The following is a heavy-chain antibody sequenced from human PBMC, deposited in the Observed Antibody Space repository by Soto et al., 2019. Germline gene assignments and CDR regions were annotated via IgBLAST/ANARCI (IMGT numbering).Heavy chain of an antibody. CDR3: ARDYYDSSGYYLPDY. Sequence: GSLRLSCAASGFTFSSYSMNWVRQAPGKGLEWVSSIGSSSSYIYYADSVKGRFTTSRDNAKNSLYLQMNSLRAEDTAVYYCARDYYDSSGYYLPDYWGQGTLVTVSS. D-gene: IGHD3-22*01. CDR2: IGSSSSYI. V-gene: IGHV3-21*01. CDR1: GFTFSSYS. J-gene: IGHJ4*02.